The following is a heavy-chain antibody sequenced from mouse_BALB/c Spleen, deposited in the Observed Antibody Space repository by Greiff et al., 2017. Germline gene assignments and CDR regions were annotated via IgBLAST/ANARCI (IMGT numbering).Heavy chain of an antibody. CDR1: GFTFSDYY. CDR2: ISDGGSYT. D-gene: IGHD2-1*01. CDR3: ARAYGNYTYYAMDY. Sequence: EVMLVESGGGLVKPGGSLKLSCAASGFTFSDYYMYWVRQTPEKRLEWVATISDGGSYTYYPDSVKGRFTISRDNAKNNLYLQMSSLKSEDTAMYYCARAYGNYTYYAMDYWGQGTSVTVSS. V-gene: IGHV5-4*02. J-gene: IGHJ4*01.